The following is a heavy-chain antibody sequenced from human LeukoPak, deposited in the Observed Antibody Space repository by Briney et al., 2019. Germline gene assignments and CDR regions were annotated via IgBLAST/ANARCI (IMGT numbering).Heavy chain of an antibody. V-gene: IGHV4-39*02. Sequence: SETLSLTCTVSGDSISTSRYAWGWIRQSPGKGLEWIGTIYNSGSTNLNPSLKTRVTMSVDASKNHFSLNLNSVTAADTALYFCARVALTGEGGRGYFNLWGRGNLASVSS. CDR3: ARVALTGEGGRGYFNL. CDR1: GDSISTSRYA. CDR2: IYNSGST. D-gene: IGHD3-16*01. J-gene: IGHJ2*01.